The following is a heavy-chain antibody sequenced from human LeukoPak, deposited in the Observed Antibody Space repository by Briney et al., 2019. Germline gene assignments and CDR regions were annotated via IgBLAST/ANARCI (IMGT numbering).Heavy chain of an antibody. CDR1: GFTFSSYS. J-gene: IGHJ4*02. V-gene: IGHV3-21*01. CDR2: ISSSSSYI. CDR3: ARGLQGAAYYFDY. Sequence: PGGSLRLSCAASGFTFSSYSVNWVRQAPGKGLEWVSSISSSSSYIYYADSVKGRFTISRDNAKNSLYLQMNSLRAEDSAVYYCARGLQGAAYYFDYWGQGTLVTVSS. D-gene: IGHD3-16*01.